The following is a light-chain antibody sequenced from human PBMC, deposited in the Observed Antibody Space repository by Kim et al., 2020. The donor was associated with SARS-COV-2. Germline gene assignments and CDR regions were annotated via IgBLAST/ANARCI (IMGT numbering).Light chain of an antibody. CDR2: DND. V-gene: IGLV1-51*01. CDR1: DSNIGNNY. Sequence: QSALTQPASVSGSPGQSITISCSGSDSNIGNNYVSWYQQLPGTAPKLLIYDNDVRPSVIPDRFSGSKSGTSVTLGITGLQTGDEADYYCGTWDSSLSAVVFGGGTQLTVL. CDR3: GTWDSSLSAVV. J-gene: IGLJ3*02.